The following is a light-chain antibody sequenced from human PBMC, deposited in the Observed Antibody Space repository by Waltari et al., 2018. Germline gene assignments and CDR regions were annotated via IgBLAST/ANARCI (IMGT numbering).Light chain of an antibody. CDR1: GSNVGINN. CDR3: ATWDDSCRGWV. Sequence: QSLLTQPPSASGTPGQRVTISCSGSGSNVGINNVYWYQQFPGTAPKLLIYKTNQRPSGISDRFSGSKSGTSASLDISGLRSEDEADYYGATWDDSCRGWVFGGGTKLAVL. J-gene: IGLJ3*02. CDR2: KTN. V-gene: IGLV1-47*01.